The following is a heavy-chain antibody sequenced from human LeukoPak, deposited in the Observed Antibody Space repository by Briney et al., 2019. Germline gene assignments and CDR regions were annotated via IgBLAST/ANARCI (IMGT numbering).Heavy chain of an antibody. D-gene: IGHD4-17*01. CDR2: IKHSGST. CDR3: ARSIRPTVTKYYFDY. Sequence: PSETLSLTCAVYGGSFSGYYWSWIRQPPGKGLEWIGEIKHSGSTNYNPSLKSRVTISVDTSKNQFSLKLSSVTAADTAVYYCARSIRPTVTKYYFDYWGQGTLVTVSS. J-gene: IGHJ4*02. CDR1: GGSFSGYY. V-gene: IGHV4-34*01.